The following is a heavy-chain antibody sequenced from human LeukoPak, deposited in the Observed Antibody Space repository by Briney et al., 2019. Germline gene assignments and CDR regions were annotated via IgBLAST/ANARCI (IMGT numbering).Heavy chain of an antibody. J-gene: IGHJ3*02. Sequence: GGSLRLSCAASGFTFSSYWMSWVRQAPGKGLEWVANIKQDGSEKYYVDSVKGRFTISRDNAKNSLYLQMNSVRAEDTAVYYCARTNTYYYDSSGYPDAFDIWGQGTMVTVSS. CDR1: GFTFSSYW. CDR3: ARTNTYYYDSSGYPDAFDI. D-gene: IGHD3-22*01. CDR2: IKQDGSEK. V-gene: IGHV3-7*03.